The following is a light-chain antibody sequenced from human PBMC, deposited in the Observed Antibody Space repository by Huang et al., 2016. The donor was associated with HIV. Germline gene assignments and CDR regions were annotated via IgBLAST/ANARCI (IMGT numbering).Light chain of an antibody. V-gene: IGKV3-11*01. J-gene: IGKJ2*01. Sequence: EVVLTQSPATLSLSPGERATLSCRASQNVSSYLAWYQQKAGQTPSLLIYDASNRATGIPARFGGSGSGTDFTLTISSLEPVDSAVYYCQQRTNWPTFGQGTKLEI. CDR1: QNVSSY. CDR2: DAS. CDR3: QQRTNWPT.